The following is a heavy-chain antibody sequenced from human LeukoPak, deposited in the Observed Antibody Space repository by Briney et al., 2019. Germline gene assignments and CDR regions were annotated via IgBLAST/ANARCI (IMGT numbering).Heavy chain of an antibody. Sequence: SETLSLTCAVYGGSFSGYYWSWIRQPPGKGLEWIGEINHSGSTNYNPSLKSRVTISVDTSENQFSLKLSSVTAADTAVYYCARGPPGWYYDSSGYYRYYFDYWGQGTLVTVSS. D-gene: IGHD3-22*01. CDR2: INHSGST. J-gene: IGHJ4*02. V-gene: IGHV4-34*01. CDR1: GGSFSGYY. CDR3: ARGPPGWYYDSSGYYRYYFDY.